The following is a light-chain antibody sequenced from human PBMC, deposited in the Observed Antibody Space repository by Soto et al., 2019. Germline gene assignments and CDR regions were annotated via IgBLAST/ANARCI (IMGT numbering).Light chain of an antibody. CDR1: SSDVGGYNY. J-gene: IGLJ2*01. Sequence: QSALTQPASVSGSPGQSITISCTGTSSDVGGYNYVSWYQQRPGKAPKLMIYDVSDRPSGVSSRFSGSKSGNTASLSISGLQAEEEADYYCNSYTSTNTLHVLFGGGTKFTVL. CDR3: NSYTSTNTLHVL. V-gene: IGLV2-14*01. CDR2: DVS.